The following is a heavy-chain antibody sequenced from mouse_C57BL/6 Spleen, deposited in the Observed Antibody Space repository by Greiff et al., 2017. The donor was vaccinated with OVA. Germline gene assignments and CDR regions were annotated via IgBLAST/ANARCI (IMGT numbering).Heavy chain of an antibody. D-gene: IGHD1-1*01. V-gene: IGHV8-12*01. CDR1: GFSLSTSGMG. CDR3: ARYYYGSSYDAMDY. CDR2: IYWDDDK. Sequence: QVTLKVSGPGILQPSQTLSLTCSFSGFSLSTSGMGVSWIRQPSGKGLEWLAHIYWDDDKRYNPSLKSRLTISKDTSRNQVFLKNTSVDTADTATYYCARYYYGSSYDAMDYWGQGTSVTVSS. J-gene: IGHJ4*01.